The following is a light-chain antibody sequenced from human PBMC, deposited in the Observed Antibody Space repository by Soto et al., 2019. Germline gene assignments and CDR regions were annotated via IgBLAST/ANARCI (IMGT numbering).Light chain of an antibody. CDR3: QQYDTYSWT. CDR2: KAS. V-gene: IGKV1-5*03. J-gene: IGKJ1*01. Sequence: DIQMTQSSSTLSASVGDRVTITCRASQSISNRLAWYQQKPGKAPKLLIYKASTLESGVPSRFSGSGSGTEFPLTISSLQPDDFATYYCQQYDTYSWTFGQGTKVEIK. CDR1: QSISNR.